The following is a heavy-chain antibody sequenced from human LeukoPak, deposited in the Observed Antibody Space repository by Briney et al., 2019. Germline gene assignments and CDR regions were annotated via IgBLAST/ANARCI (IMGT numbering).Heavy chain of an antibody. Sequence: SETLSLTCTVSGGSISSSSYYWGWIRQPPGKGLEWIGSIYHSGSTYYNPSLKSRVTISVDTSKNQFSLKLSSVTAADTAVYYCARDGGSGSYHAPDYWGQGTLVTVSS. CDR3: ARDGGSGSYHAPDY. CDR1: GGSISSSSYY. D-gene: IGHD3-10*01. V-gene: IGHV4-39*07. CDR2: IYHSGST. J-gene: IGHJ4*02.